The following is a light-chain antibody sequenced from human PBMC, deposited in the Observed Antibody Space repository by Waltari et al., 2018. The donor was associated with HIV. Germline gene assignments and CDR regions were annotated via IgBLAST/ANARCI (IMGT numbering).Light chain of an antibody. J-gene: IGLJ2*01. CDR2: EVS. CDR3: CAYAGSTTYVI. CDR1: SSDVGGYTL. Sequence: QSALTQPASVSGSPGQSITLSCTGTSSDVGGYTLFSWYQQHPGKAPKLMIYEVSKRPSGVSNRFSGSKSGNTASLTISGLQAEDEADYYCCAYAGSTTYVIFGGGTKLTVL. V-gene: IGLV2-23*02.